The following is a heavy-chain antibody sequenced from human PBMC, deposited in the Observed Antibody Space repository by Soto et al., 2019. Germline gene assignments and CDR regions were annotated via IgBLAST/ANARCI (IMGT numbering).Heavy chain of an antibody. Sequence: GGSLRLSCAASGFTFSSYDMHWVRQATGKGLEWVSAIGTAGDTYYPGSVKGRFTISRENAKNSLYLQMNSLRAEDTAVYYCARGSAGIAAAGTRADFDYWGQGT. CDR3: ARGSAGIAAAGTRADFDY. V-gene: IGHV3-13*01. CDR2: IGTAGDT. CDR1: GFTFSSYD. D-gene: IGHD6-13*01. J-gene: IGHJ4*02.